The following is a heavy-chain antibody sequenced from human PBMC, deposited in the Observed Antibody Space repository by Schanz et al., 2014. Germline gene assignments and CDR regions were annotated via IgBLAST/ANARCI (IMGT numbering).Heavy chain of an antibody. J-gene: IGHJ6*03. Sequence: QVQLVESGGGVVQPGRSLRLSCAASGFTYSNHGMHWVRQSPGKGLEWVALIWYDGSNEYYADSVKGRFTISRDNPKKTLYLQMNSLRAEDTAVYYCARDHQWLARYYMDVWGKGTTVTVSS. V-gene: IGHV3-33*01. CDR2: IWYDGSNE. D-gene: IGHD6-19*01. CDR3: ARDHQWLARYYMDV. CDR1: GFTYSNHG.